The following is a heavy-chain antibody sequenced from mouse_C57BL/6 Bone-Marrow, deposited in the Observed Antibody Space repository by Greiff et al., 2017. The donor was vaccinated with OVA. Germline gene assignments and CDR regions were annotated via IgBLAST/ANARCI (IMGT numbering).Heavy chain of an antibody. CDR2: IYPGDGDT. V-gene: IGHV1-82*01. CDR3: AKYSNYGGWYFDV. Sequence: VQLQQSGPELVKPGASVKISCKASGYAFSSSWMNWVKQRPGKGLEWIGRIYPGDGDTNYNGKFKGKATLTADKSSSTAYMQLSSLTSEDSAVYFCAKYSNYGGWYFDVWGTGTTVTVSS. D-gene: IGHD2-5*01. CDR1: GYAFSSSW. J-gene: IGHJ1*03.